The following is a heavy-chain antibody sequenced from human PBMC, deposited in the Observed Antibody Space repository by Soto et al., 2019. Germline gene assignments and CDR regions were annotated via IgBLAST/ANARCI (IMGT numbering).Heavy chain of an antibody. CDR2: VYYTGTT. V-gene: IGHV4-39*01. CDR1: NASILTSIYY. Sequence: SETLSLTCTVSNASILTSIYYWAWIRQPPGKGLEWIGTVYYTGTTYYNPSLQSRVTISIDTSKNQFSLNLRSVTAADTAVYYCARNWNLALVPAAYFDPWGQGTKVTV. CDR3: ARNWNLALVPAAYFDP. J-gene: IGHJ4*02. D-gene: IGHD2-2*01.